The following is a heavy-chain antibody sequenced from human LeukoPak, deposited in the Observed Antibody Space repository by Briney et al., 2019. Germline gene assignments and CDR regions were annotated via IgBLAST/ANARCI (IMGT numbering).Heavy chain of an antibody. CDR2: ISYDGLNK. D-gene: IGHD6-19*01. J-gene: IGHJ3*02. Sequence: GGSLRLSCTASGFTFSNYGMHWVRQAPGKGLEWVALISYDGLNKYYADSVKGRFTISRDNSKNTLYLQMNSLRAEGTAVYYCAKGLSNAFDIWGQGTMVTVSS. V-gene: IGHV3-30*18. CDR1: GFTFSNYG. CDR3: AKGLSNAFDI.